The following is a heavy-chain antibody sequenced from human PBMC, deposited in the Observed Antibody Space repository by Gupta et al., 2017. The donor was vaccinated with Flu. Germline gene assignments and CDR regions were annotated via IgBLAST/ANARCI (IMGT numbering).Heavy chain of an antibody. Sequence: EVQLLESGGGLVPPGGSLRLSCAASGFTFSSYDMSWVGQAPGKGLEWVSAISGSGGSTYYADSVKSRFTISRDNSKNTLYLQMNSLRAEDTAVYYCAKPYCTNGVCYPYWYFDLWGRGTLVTVSS. V-gene: IGHV3-23*01. D-gene: IGHD2-8*01. CDR2: ISGSGGST. J-gene: IGHJ2*01. CDR1: GFTFSSYD. CDR3: AKPYCTNGVCYPYWYFDL.